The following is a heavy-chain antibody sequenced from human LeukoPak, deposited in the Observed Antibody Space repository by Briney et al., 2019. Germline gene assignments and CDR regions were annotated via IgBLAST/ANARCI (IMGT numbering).Heavy chain of an antibody. Sequence: ASVKVSCKVSGYTLTELSMHWVRQAPGKGLEWMGGFDPEDGETIYAQKFQGRVTMTEDTSTDTAYMELSSLRSEDTAVYYCATAPKYYYDSSGYWSHFDYWGQGTLVTVSS. J-gene: IGHJ4*02. V-gene: IGHV1-24*01. CDR1: GYTLTELS. CDR2: FDPEDGET. CDR3: ATAPKYYYDSSGYWSHFDY. D-gene: IGHD3-22*01.